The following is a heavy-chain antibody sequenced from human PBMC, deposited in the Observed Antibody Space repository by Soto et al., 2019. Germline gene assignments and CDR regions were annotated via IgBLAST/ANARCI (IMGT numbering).Heavy chain of an antibody. CDR3: ARGLGASNYGDYWFDP. V-gene: IGHV4-34*01. Sequence: SETLSLTCAVYGGSFSGYYWSWIRQPPGKGLEWIGEINHSGSTNYNPSLKSRVTISVDTSKNQFSLKLSSVTAADTTVYYCARGLGASNYGDYWFDPWGQGTLVTVSS. D-gene: IGHD4-17*01. CDR2: INHSGST. J-gene: IGHJ5*02. CDR1: GGSFSGYY.